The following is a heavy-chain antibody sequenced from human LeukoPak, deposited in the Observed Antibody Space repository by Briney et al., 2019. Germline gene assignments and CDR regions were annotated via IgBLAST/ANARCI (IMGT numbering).Heavy chain of an antibody. CDR3: SRGGLEWSLFGPFDY. Sequence: RGSLRLSCAASGYTLRCYAIHWVRQAPGKGLEWVAVISYDGSNKYYADSVKGRFTISRDNSKNTLYLQMNAVTAVVYGAYDCSRGGLEWSLFGPFDYWGQGTLVTVSS. V-gene: IGHV3-30*04. D-gene: IGHD3-3*01. CDR2: ISYDGSNK. CDR1: GYTLRCYA. J-gene: IGHJ4*02.